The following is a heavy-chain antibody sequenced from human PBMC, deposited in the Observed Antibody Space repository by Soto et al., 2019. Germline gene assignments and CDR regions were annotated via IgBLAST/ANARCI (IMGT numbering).Heavy chain of an antibody. CDR2: IYSDGSGT. CDR1: GFTFSNYW. D-gene: IGHD5-18*01. Sequence: PGGALRLSCAASGFTFSNYWIHWVRQAPGKGLVWVSRIYSDGSGTMYADSVKGRFTISRDNAKSTLYLQMNSLRPEDTAVYYCATLNSFGSDYWGRGTLVTVSS. J-gene: IGHJ4*02. V-gene: IGHV3-74*03. CDR3: ATLNSFGSDY.